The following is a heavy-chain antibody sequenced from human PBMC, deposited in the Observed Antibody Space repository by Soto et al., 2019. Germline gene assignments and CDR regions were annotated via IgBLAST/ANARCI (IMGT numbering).Heavy chain of an antibody. Sequence: PGGSLRLSCAASGFTFSDYAMSWVRQAPGKGLEWVSAIGTRDDIFYADSVKGRFTISRDDSKNTLYLQMNSLRAEDTALYYCGKDLGSEWFHYNWFDPRGQGTLVTVSS. D-gene: IGHD2-8*01. CDR1: GFTFSDYA. CDR2: IGTRDDI. V-gene: IGHV3-23*01. CDR3: GKDLGSEWFHYNWFDP. J-gene: IGHJ5*02.